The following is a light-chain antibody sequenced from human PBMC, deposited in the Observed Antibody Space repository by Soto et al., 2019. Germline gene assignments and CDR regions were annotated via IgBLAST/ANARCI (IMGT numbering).Light chain of an antibody. CDR1: QSLVHSDGIAY. Sequence: DVVMTQSPLSVRGSLLQPASISCRSNQSLVHSDGIAYFSWFQQRPGRSPRRLIYKVSNRDSGVPARFSGSGSGTDFALKISRVEAEDVGVYYCMQGTHWPITFGQGTRLEIK. V-gene: IGKV2-30*02. J-gene: IGKJ5*01. CDR2: KVS. CDR3: MQGTHWPIT.